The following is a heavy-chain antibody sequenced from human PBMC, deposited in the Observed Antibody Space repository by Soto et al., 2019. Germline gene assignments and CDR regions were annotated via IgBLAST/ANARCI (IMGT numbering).Heavy chain of an antibody. CDR1: GSILSSYA. D-gene: IGHD6-13*01. V-gene: IGHV3-23*01. CDR2: ISGSGGST. J-gene: IGHJ4*02. Sequence: EVQLLESGGGLVQPGGSLRLSCAASGSILSSYAMSWVRQAPGQGLEWVSAISGSGGSTYYADSVKGRFTISRDNSKNTLFLQMNSLRAEDTAVYYCASPYSSSLDYWGQGTLVTVSS. CDR3: ASPYSSSLDY.